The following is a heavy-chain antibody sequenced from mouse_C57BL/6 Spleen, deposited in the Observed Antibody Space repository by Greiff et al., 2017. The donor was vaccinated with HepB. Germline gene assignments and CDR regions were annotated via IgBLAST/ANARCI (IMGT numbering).Heavy chain of an antibody. J-gene: IGHJ2*01. CDR2: ISDGGSYT. V-gene: IGHV5-4*01. CDR1: GFTFSSYA. CDR3: AREGGNWAFFDY. D-gene: IGHD4-1*01. Sequence: DVQLQESGGGLVKPGGSLKLSCAASGFTFSSYAMSWVRQTPEKRLEWVATISDGGSYTYYPDNVKGRFTISRDNAKNNLYLQMSHLKSEDTAMYYCAREGGNWAFFDYWGQGTTLTVSS.